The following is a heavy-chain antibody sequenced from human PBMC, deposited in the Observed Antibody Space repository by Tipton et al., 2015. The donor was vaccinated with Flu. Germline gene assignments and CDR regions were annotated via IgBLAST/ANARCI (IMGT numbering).Heavy chain of an antibody. CDR2: IYSSGNT. CDR1: GFTVSSNY. Sequence: SLRLSCAASGFTVSSNYMTWVRQAPGKGLEWVSTIYSSGNTYYADSVQGRFTFSRDNAKNFLFLQMNSLRSEDTAVYFCVKMPDFDYWGQGALVTVSS. V-gene: IGHV3-53*01. J-gene: IGHJ4*02. CDR3: VKMPDFDY. D-gene: IGHD2-2*01.